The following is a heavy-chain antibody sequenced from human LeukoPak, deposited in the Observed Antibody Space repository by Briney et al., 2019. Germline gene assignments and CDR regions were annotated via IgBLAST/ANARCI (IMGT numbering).Heavy chain of an antibody. CDR2: ISDDGSYT. Sequence: GGSLRLSCAASGFSFSSHWVHWVRHAPGKGLVWVSRISDDGSYTSNVDSVKGRFTISRDNSKNTLYLQMNSLRAEDTAVYYCARVWYYGSGLDYWGQGTLVTVSS. CDR1: GFSFSSHW. D-gene: IGHD3-10*01. CDR3: ARVWYYGSGLDY. V-gene: IGHV3-74*01. J-gene: IGHJ4*02.